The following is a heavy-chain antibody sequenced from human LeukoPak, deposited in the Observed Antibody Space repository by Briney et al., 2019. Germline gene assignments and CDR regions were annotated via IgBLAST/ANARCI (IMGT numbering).Heavy chain of an antibody. CDR3: ARDPTGDYGDYVGGAFDI. D-gene: IGHD4-17*01. CDR1: GDSVSSNSAA. J-gene: IGHJ3*02. Sequence: SQTLSLTCAIPGDSVSSNSAAWNWIRQSPSRGLEWLGRTYYRSKWYNDYAVSVKSRITINPDTSKNQFSLQLNSVTPEDTAVYYCARDPTGDYGDYVGGAFDIWGQGTMVTVSS. CDR2: TYYRSKWYN. V-gene: IGHV6-1*01.